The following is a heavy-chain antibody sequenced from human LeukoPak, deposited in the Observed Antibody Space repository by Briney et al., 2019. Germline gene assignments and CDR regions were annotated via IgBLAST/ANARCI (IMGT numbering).Heavy chain of an antibody. Sequence: SETLSLTCTVYGGSIIGHYWSWIRQSPGKGLEWIGYIYDSGGSNYNPSLQSRATMSVDTSKNQFSLKLSSVTAADPAVYYCVTMRDWFDPWGQGTLVTVSS. J-gene: IGHJ5*02. V-gene: IGHV4-59*11. CDR2: IYDSGGS. CDR1: GGSIIGHY. CDR3: VTMRDWFDP.